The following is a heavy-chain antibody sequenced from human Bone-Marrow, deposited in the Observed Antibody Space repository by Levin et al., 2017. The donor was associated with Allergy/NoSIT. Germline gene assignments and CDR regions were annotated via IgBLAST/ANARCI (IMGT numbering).Heavy chain of an antibody. CDR2: INPDNGDT. J-gene: IGHJ4*02. V-gene: IGHV1-2*02. CDR3: ARDIEYSSYAGNDY. Sequence: GASVKVSCKTSGYTFSTYHIHWVRQAPGQGLEWMGWINPDNGDTKYAQKFQDRVTLTSDTSISTAYMELHSLRSDDTAVFYCARDIEYSSYAGNDYWGQGTLVTVSS. D-gene: IGHD6-6*01. CDR1: GYTFSTYH.